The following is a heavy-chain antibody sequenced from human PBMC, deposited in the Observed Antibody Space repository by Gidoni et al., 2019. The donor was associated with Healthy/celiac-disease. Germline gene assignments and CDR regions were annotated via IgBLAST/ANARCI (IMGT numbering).Heavy chain of an antibody. J-gene: IGHJ4*02. CDR3: ARYGRSSGSYWALFDY. D-gene: IGHD1-26*01. V-gene: IGHV4-34*01. Sequence: QVQLKHSGAGLLKPSVTLSHTCAVYGGSFSGYYWSWIRQPPGKGLEWIGEINHSGSTNYNPSLKSRVTISVDTSKNQFSLKLSSVTAADTAVYYCARYGRSSGSYWALFDYWGQGTLVTVSS. CDR2: INHSGST. CDR1: GGSFSGYY.